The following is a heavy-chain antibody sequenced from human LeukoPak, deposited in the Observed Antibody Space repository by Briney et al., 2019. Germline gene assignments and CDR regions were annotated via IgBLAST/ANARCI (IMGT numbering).Heavy chain of an antibody. J-gene: IGHJ5*02. CDR1: GGSISSGSYH. V-gene: IGHV4-61*02. CDR3: ARDRRDGYNFP. Sequence: SETLSLTCTVSGGSISSGSYHWSWIRQPAGKGLEWIGRIYTSGSTNYNPSLKSRVTISVDTSKNQFSLKLSSVTAADTAVYFWARDRRDGYNFPCGPGDPWTVSS. CDR2: IYTSGST. D-gene: IGHD5-24*01.